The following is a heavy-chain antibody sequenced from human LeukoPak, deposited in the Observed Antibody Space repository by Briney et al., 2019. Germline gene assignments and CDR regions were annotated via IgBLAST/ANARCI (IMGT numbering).Heavy chain of an antibody. V-gene: IGHV3-9*01. Sequence: PAGSLRLSCEATGYTFDDYAMHWVRQAPGKGLEWVSAISWNSGSIGYADSVKGRFTISRDNGKNSLYLQMNSLRTEDTALYYCAKGHTYGLGESYLDFWGQGTLVSVSS. CDR3: AKGHTYGLGESYLDF. J-gene: IGHJ4*02. CDR1: GYTFDDYA. CDR2: ISWNSGSI. D-gene: IGHD5-18*01.